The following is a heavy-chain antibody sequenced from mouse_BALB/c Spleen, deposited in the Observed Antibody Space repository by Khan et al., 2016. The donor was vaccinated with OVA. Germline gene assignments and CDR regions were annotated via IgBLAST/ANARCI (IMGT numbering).Heavy chain of an antibody. V-gene: IGHV3-2*02. CDR1: GYSITSDYA. CDR3: ARSVTITTVVATDYDY. CDR2: ISYSGST. Sequence: EVQLQESGPGLVKPSQSLSLTCTVTGYSITSDYAWYWIRQFPGNKLEWMGYISYSGSTSYNPSLKSRITITRNTSKNQFFLQLNSVTTEYTATYYGARSVTITTVVATDYDYWGKGTTLTVSP. D-gene: IGHD1-1*01. J-gene: IGHJ2*01.